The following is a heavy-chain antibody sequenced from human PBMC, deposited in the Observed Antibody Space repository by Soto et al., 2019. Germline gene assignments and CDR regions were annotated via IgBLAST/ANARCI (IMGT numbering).Heavy chain of an antibody. CDR1: GFTFSGSP. CDR2: IGSKTNTYAT. Sequence: GGSLRLSCAASGFTFSGSPMHWVRQASGNGLQWVGRIGSKTNTYATAYAASVTGRFTISRDDSKNTAYLQMNSLKSEDTAVYFCVRQESEGYRRDSWVDPWGQGTLVTVSS. J-gene: IGHJ5*02. V-gene: IGHV3-73*01. D-gene: IGHD4-4*01. CDR3: VRQESEGYRRDSWVDP.